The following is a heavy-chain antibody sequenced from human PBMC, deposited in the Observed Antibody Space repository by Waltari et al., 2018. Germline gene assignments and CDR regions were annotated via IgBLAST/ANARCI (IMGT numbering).Heavy chain of an antibody. CDR2: IYISGST. CDR3: ARERFITGKTNAFDI. V-gene: IGHV4-4*07. J-gene: IGHJ3*02. Sequence: QVQLQESGPGLVKPSETLSLTCTVSGGSIRDYYWSCIRQPPGKGLEWIGRIYISGSTNYNPSLKSRVTVSVDTSKNQFSLKLSSVTAADTAVYYCARERFITGKTNAFDIWGQGTMVTVSS. CDR1: GGSIRDYY. D-gene: IGHD1-20*01.